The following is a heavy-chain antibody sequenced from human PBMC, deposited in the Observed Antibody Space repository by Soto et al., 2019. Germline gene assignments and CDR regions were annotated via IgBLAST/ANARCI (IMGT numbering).Heavy chain of an antibody. V-gene: IGHV1-24*01. Sequence: ASVKVSCKVSGYTLTELSMHWVRQAPGKGLEWMGGFDPEDGETIYAQKFQGRVTMTADESTDTAYMELSSLRSEDTAVYYCARGYCTNGVCSKLECYFDYWGQGTLVTVSS. J-gene: IGHJ4*02. CDR3: ARGYCTNGVCSKLECYFDY. CDR2: FDPEDGET. D-gene: IGHD2-8*01. CDR1: GYTLTELS.